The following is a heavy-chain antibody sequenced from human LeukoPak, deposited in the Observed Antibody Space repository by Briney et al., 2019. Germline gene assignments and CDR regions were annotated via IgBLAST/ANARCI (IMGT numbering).Heavy chain of an antibody. Sequence: GGSLRLSCAASGFTFSSYSMNWVRQAPGKGLEWVSYISSSSSTIYYADSVKGRFTISRDDSKNMAYLQMNSLRIEDTAVYYCESSITKAGGSWGQGTLVTVSS. J-gene: IGHJ5*02. CDR1: GFTFSSYS. D-gene: IGHD2-21*01. CDR2: ISSSSSTI. V-gene: IGHV3-48*04. CDR3: ESSITKAGGS.